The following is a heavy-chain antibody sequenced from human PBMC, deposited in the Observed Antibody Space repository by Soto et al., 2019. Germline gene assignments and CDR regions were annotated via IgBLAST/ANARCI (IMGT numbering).Heavy chain of an antibody. V-gene: IGHV3-66*04. CDR3: ARPSTGPTSSIAARPYYYYYMDV. CDR2: IYSGGST. Sequence: EVQLVESGGGLVQPGGSLRLSCAASGFTVSSNYMSWVRQAPGKGLEWVSVIYSGGSTYYADSVKGRFTISRDNSKNTLSLQMNSLRAEDTAVYYCARPSTGPTSSIAARPYYYYYMDVWGKGTTVTVSS. D-gene: IGHD6-6*01. CDR1: GFTVSSNY. J-gene: IGHJ6*03.